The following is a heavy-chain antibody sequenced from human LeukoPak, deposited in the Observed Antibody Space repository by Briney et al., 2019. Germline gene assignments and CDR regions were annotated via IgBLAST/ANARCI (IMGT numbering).Heavy chain of an antibody. V-gene: IGHV3-48*03. J-gene: IGHJ4*02. Sequence: GGSLRLSCAASGFTFSSYDMNWVGQAPGKGLEWLSFISSGGSSIYYADSVKGRFTISRDNAKNSLYLQMNSLRAEDTAVYYCARDGPYSSGRPYFDLWGQGPLVTVSS. CDR3: ARDGPYSSGRPYFDL. CDR1: GFTFSSYD. CDR2: ISSGGSSI. D-gene: IGHD6-19*01.